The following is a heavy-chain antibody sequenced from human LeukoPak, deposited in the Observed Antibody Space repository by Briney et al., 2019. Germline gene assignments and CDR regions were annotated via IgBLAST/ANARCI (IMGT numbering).Heavy chain of an antibody. D-gene: IGHD3-22*01. Sequence: PSETLSLTCTVSGGSISSSSYYWGWIRQPPGKGLEWIGSIYYSGSTYYNPSLKSRVTISVDTSKNQFSLKLSSVTAADTAVYYCAEYDSSGYYYVRWGRGTLVTVSS. V-gene: IGHV4-39*01. CDR3: AEYDSSGYYYVR. CDR2: IYYSGST. CDR1: GGSISSSSYY. J-gene: IGHJ4*02.